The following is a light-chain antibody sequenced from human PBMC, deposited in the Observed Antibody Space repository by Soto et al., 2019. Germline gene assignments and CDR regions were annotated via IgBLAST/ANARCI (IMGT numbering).Light chain of an antibody. J-gene: IGKJ4*01. Sequence: EIVLTQSPGTLSLSPGERATLSCRASQSVSSNLAWYQQKPGQAPRLLIYGASTRATGIPARFSGSGSGTEFTLTISSLQSEDFAVYYCQQYNNWPFFGGGTKVDI. CDR1: QSVSSN. V-gene: IGKV3-15*01. CDR2: GAS. CDR3: QQYNNWPF.